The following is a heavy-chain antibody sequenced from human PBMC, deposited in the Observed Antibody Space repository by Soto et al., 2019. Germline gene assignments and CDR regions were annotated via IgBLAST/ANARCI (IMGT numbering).Heavy chain of an antibody. CDR2: IDDSSSFT. Sequence: GGSLRLSCAASGFSVSGYRLNWVRQAPGKGLEWLSYIDDSSSFTYYAASVRGRFTISRDNAENSLYLHMSSLRDEDTAVYYCTTGQFPCNSRRCTEAFDIWGQGTKVTVSS. D-gene: IGHD2-2*01. J-gene: IGHJ3*02. CDR3: TTGQFPCNSRRCTEAFDI. CDR1: GFSVSGYR. V-gene: IGHV3-48*02.